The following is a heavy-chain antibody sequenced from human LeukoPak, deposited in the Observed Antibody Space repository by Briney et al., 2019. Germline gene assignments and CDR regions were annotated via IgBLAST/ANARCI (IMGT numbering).Heavy chain of an antibody. CDR2: INPSGGST. J-gene: IGHJ3*02. CDR3: ARDRGYCGGDCSTDAFDI. D-gene: IGHD2-21*02. Sequence: ASVKVSCKASGYTFTSYYMHWVRQAPGQGLEWMGIINPSGGSTSYAQKFQGRVTMPRDTSTSTVYMELSSMRSEDTAVYYCARDRGYCGGDCSTDAFDIWGQGTMVTVSS. V-gene: IGHV1-46*01. CDR1: GYTFTSYY.